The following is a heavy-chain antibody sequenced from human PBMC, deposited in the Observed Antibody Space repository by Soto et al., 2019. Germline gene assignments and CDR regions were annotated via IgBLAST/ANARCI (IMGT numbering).Heavy chain of an antibody. J-gene: IGHJ6*02. CDR1: GGPISSGGYS. V-gene: IGHV4-30-2*01. Sequence: QLQLQESGSGLVKPSQTLSLTCAVSGGPISSGGYSWSWMRQPPGKGLEWIGYIYHSGSTYYNPSPXSXXTISVDRSKNQFSLKLSSVTAADTAVYYCARVPDVWGQGTTVTVSS. CDR2: IYHSGST. CDR3: ARVPDV.